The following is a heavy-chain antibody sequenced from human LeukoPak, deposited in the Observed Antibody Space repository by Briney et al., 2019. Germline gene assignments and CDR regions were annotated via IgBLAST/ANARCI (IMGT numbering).Heavy chain of an antibody. D-gene: IGHD3-10*01. CDR1: GGSFSGYY. J-gene: IGHJ6*04. V-gene: IGHV4-34*01. CDR2: INHSGST. Sequence: PSETLSLTCAVYGGSFSGYYWSWIRQPPGKGLEWIGEINHSGSTNYNPSLKSRVIISVDRSKNQFSLKLSSVTAADTAVYYCARNYGSGSGDYYYGMDVWGKGTTVTVSS. CDR3: ARNYGSGSGDYYYGMDV.